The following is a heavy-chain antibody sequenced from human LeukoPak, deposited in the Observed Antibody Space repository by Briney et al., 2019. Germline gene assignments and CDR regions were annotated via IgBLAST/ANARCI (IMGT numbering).Heavy chain of an antibody. D-gene: IGHD5-18*01. J-gene: IGHJ5*02. CDR2: IYHSGST. CDR1: GGSISSGGYY. V-gene: IGHV4-30-2*01. CDR3: AYTRTADTAMVT. Sequence: PSETLSLTCTVSGGSISSGGYYWSRIRQPPGKGLEWIGYIYHSGSTYYNPSLKSRVTISVDRSKNQFSLKLSSVTAADTAVYYCAYTRTADTAMVTWGQGTLVTVSS.